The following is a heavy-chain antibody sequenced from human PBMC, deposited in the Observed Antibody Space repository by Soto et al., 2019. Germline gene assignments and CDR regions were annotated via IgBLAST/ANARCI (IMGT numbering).Heavy chain of an antibody. CDR2: IYYSGST. Sequence: PSETLSLTCTVSGGSISSGGYYWSWIRQHPGKGLEWIGYIYYSGSTYYNPSLKSRVTISVDTSKNQFSLKLSSVTAADTAVYYCAGHPCIAAAGNSVSWLYPWGQVTLVT. V-gene: IGHV4-31*03. CDR3: AGHPCIAAAGNSVSWLYP. CDR1: GGSISSGGYY. J-gene: IGHJ5*02. D-gene: IGHD6-13*01.